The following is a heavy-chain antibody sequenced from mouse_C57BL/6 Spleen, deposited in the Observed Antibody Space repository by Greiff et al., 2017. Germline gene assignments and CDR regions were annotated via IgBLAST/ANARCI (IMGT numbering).Heavy chain of an antibody. V-gene: IGHV3-6*01. J-gene: IGHJ2*01. CDR2: ISYDGSN. CDR1: GYSITSGYY. Sequence: EVQLQQSGPGLVKPSQSLSLTCSVTGYSITSGYYWNWIRQFPGNKLEWMGYISYDGSNNYNPSLKNRISITRDTSKNQFFLKLNSVTTEDTATYYCAREGSSIVTPTGGYYFDYWGQGTTLTVSS. CDR3: AREGSSIVTPTGGYYFDY. D-gene: IGHD2-5*01.